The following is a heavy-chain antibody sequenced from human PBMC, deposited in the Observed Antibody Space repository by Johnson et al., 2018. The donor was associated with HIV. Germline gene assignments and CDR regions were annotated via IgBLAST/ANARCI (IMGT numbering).Heavy chain of an antibody. J-gene: IGHJ3*02. CDR1: GFAFSSYA. V-gene: IGHV3-30*03. D-gene: IGHD5-12*01. CDR2: ISYDGGNK. Sequence: VQLVESGGGVVQPGRSLRLSCAASGFAFSSYAMHWVRQAPGKGLEWVAVISYDGGNKYYADSVKGRFTISRDNAKNSLYLQMNSLRAEDTALYYCASVLGRGYSGYDKNYDAFDIWGQGTMVTVSS. CDR3: ASVLGRGYSGYDKNYDAFDI.